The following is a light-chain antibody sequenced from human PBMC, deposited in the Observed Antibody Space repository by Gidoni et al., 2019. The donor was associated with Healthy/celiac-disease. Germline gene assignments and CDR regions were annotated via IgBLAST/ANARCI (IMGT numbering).Light chain of an antibody. V-gene: IGKV4-1*01. CDR1: QSVLYSTNNKNY. CDR2: WAS. J-gene: IGKJ2*01. Sequence: DIVMTQSPDSLAVSLGERATINCKSSQSVLYSTNNKNYLAWYQQKPGHPPKLLIYWASTRESGVPDRCSGSGSGKDCTLTSSSLQAEDGAVYYCQQYYSTPGTFGQGTKVEIK. CDR3: QQYYSTPGT.